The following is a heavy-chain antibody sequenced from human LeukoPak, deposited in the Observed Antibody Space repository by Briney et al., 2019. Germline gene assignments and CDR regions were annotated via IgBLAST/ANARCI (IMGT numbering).Heavy chain of an antibody. V-gene: IGHV3-66*01. D-gene: IGHD6-13*01. CDR1: GFTVSSNY. Sequence: GGSLRLSCAASGFTVSSNYISWVRQAPGKGLEWVSVIYSGGSTYYADSVKGRFTISRDNSKNTLYLQMNSLRAEDTAVYYCAYSSSWRKFDYWGQGTLVTASS. CDR2: IYSGGST. CDR3: AYSSSWRKFDY. J-gene: IGHJ4*02.